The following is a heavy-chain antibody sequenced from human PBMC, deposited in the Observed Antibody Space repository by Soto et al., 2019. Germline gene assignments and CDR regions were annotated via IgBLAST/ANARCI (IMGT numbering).Heavy chain of an antibody. CDR3: ARYDAESGSNKLDP. J-gene: IGHJ5*02. Sequence: QVQLQESGPGVVKPSDTLSVTCTVSGGSVSSRSHFWSWLRQPPGGGLQWIGYIYYTGNTNYSPSLQSRATLSVDTYRNQFSLRLTSVTDADTAIYYCARYDAESGSNKLDPWGQGTLVSVSS. CDR2: IYYTGNT. CDR1: GGSVSSRSHF. D-gene: IGHD5-12*01. V-gene: IGHV4-61*01.